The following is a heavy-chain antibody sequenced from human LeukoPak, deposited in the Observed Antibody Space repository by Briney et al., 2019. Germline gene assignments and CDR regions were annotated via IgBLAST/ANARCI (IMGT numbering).Heavy chain of an antibody. CDR2: ISDSGSTT. Sequence: GGSLRLSCAASGFTFSSYAMSWVRQAPGRGLEWVSSISDSGSTTYYAASVKGRFTISRDNSKNTLYLQMNSLRAEDTAVYYCARGGFSGYESAYYYYGMGVWGQGTTVTVSS. CDR3: ARGGFSGYESAYYYYGMGV. CDR1: GFTFSSYA. J-gene: IGHJ6*02. D-gene: IGHD5-12*01. V-gene: IGHV3-23*01.